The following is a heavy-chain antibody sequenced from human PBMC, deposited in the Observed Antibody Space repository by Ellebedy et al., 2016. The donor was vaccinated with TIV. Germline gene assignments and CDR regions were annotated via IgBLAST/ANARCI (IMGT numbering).Heavy chain of an antibody. CDR3: AGDLDV. CDR2: IYTGDST. D-gene: IGHD3-3*01. V-gene: IGHV3-53*01. Sequence: GESLKISCAASGFSVSSNYVSWVRQAPGKGLEWVSYIYTGDSTYHADSVKGRFTISRDNAESILYLQMNSLRVEDTAMYDCAGDLDVWGQGILVTVSS. CDR1: GFSVSSNY. J-gene: IGHJ4*02.